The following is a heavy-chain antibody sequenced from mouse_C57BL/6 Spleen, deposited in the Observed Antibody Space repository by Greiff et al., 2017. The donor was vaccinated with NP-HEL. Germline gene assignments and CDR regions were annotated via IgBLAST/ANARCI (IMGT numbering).Heavy chain of an antibody. V-gene: IGHV1-82*01. CDR1: GYAFSSSW. CDR3: ARLWTLYAMDY. Sequence: LVKPGASVKISCKASGYAFSSSWMNWVKQRPGKGLEWIGRIYPGDGDTNYNGKFKGKATLTADKSSSTAYMQLSSLTSEDSAVYFCARLWTLYAMDYWGQGTSVTVSS. CDR2: IYPGDGDT. J-gene: IGHJ4*01. D-gene: IGHD1-1*02.